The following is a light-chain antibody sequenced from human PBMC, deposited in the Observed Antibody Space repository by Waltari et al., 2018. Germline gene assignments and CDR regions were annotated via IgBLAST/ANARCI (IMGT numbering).Light chain of an antibody. Sequence: QTVVTQEPSLSVSPGGTVPLNCALSSGSLSTTSYATWYKRTPGQSTRNLWYKAEGRACGLPDLFSGAIRGNPAAPTITGAQACDESDYYCGVYMGSGIWVFGGGTRLTVL. V-gene: IGLV8-61*01. CDR2: KAE. CDR3: GVYMGSGIWV. CDR1: SGSLSTTSY. J-gene: IGLJ3*02.